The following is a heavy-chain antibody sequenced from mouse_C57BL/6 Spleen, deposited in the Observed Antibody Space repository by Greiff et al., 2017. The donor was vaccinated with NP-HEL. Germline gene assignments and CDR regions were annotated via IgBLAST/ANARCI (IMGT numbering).Heavy chain of an antibody. D-gene: IGHD1-1*01. CDR1: GFSFNTYA. J-gene: IGHJ4*01. CDR2: IRRKSNNYAT. V-gene: IGHV10-1*01. Sequence: EVQLVESGGGLVQPKGSLKLSCAASGFSFNTYAMNWVRQAPGKGLEWVARIRRKSNNYATYYADSVKDRFTISRDDSESMLYLQMNNLKTEDTAMYYCVGQFPYYYGSSPYYAMDYWGQGTSVTVSS. CDR3: VGQFPYYYGSSPYYAMDY.